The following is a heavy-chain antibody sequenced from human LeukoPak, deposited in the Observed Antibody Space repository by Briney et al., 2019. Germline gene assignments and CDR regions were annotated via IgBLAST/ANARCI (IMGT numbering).Heavy chain of an antibody. Sequence: GGSLRLSCAASGFTFNNYWIHWVRQVPGKGLVWVSRINNDGSSASYVDSVKGRFTISRDNSKNTLYLQMNSLRAEDTAVYYCAKDLDSSGWVPDYWGQGTLVTVSS. CDR2: INNDGSSA. CDR1: GFTFNNYW. J-gene: IGHJ4*02. V-gene: IGHV3-74*01. D-gene: IGHD6-19*01. CDR3: AKDLDSSGWVPDY.